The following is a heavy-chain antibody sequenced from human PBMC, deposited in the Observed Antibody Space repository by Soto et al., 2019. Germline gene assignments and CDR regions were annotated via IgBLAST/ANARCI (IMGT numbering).Heavy chain of an antibody. V-gene: IGHV1-8*01. CDR1: GATFTIYD. Sequence: AAGEVSCRDSGATFTIYDINVLLQATGEGLEWMGWMSPNSGNTGYAQKFQGRVTMTRNTSISTAYMELSSLRSEDTAVYYRARGRAGLLYGMDVWGQGTTVTVSS. D-gene: IGHD1-26*01. J-gene: IGHJ6*02. CDR2: MSPNSGNT. CDR3: ARGRAGLLYGMDV.